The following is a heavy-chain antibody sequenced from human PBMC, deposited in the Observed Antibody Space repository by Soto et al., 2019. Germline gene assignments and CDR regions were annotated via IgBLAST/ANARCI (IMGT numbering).Heavy chain of an antibody. CDR1: GFTFSNYE. J-gene: IGHJ4*02. V-gene: IGHV3-48*03. D-gene: IGHD3-22*01. CDR3: ARENYDISGYFLDY. Sequence: GGSLRLSCAASGFTFSNYEMSWVRQAPGKGLEWISYISSTASHIYYADSVKGRVTISRDNAKNSLYLQMNSLRVEDTAVYYCARENYDISGYFLDYWGQGXLVTVYS. CDR2: ISSTASHI.